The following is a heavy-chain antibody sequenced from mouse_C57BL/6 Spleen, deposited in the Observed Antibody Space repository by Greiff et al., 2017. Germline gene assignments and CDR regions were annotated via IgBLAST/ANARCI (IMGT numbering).Heavy chain of an antibody. D-gene: IGHD3-3*01. J-gene: IGHJ4*01. CDR1: GFTFSDYY. V-gene: IGHV5-16*01. CDR2: LNYDGSSA. CDR3: ARGGLLYAMDY. Sequence: EVQLVESEGGLVQPGSSMKLSCTASGFTFSDYYMPWVRQVPEKGLEWVANLNYDGSSAYYLDSLQSRFIISGDTAKNILYLQMSSLKSEDTAAYYCARGGLLYAMDYWGQGTSVTGSS.